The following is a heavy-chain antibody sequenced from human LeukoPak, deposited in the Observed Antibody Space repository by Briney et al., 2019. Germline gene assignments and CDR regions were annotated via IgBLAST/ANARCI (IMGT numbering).Heavy chain of an antibody. V-gene: IGHV3-23*01. D-gene: IGHD6-19*01. J-gene: IGHJ5*02. CDR3: AKDRVAVSPPETWAS. CDR2: VSGSGTRS. Sequence: GGSLRLSCAASGFIFSDFSMTWVRQAPGKGLEWVSTVSGSGTRSYYADSVKGRFTISRDSSRNILFLQMNSLRVEDTAIYFCAKDRVAVSPPETWASWGQGTQVTVSS. CDR1: GFIFSDFS.